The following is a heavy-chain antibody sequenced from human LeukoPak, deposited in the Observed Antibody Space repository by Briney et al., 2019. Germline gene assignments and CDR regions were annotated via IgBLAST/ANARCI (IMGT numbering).Heavy chain of an antibody. CDR3: ANRKNEAPLDDY. CDR1: GSTFSSYA. V-gene: IGHV3-23*01. J-gene: IGHJ4*02. Sequence: GGSLRLSCAASGSTFSSYAMSWVRQAPGKGLEWVSAISGSGGSTYYADSVKGRFTISRDNSKNTLYLQMNSLRAEDTAVYYCANRKNEAPLDDYWGQGTLVTVSS. D-gene: IGHD6-6*01. CDR2: ISGSGGST.